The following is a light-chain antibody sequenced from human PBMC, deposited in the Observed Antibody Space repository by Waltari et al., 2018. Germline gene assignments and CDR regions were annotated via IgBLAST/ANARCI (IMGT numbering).Light chain of an antibody. CDR2: GAS. V-gene: IGKV3-20*01. J-gene: IGKJ1*01. CDR3: QQYGSSPQT. Sequence: EIVLTQSPGTLSLSPGARATLSCRASQRVSSSYLAWDQQKPGQAPRLLIYGASSRATGIPDRFSGSGSGTDFTLTISRLEPEDFAVYYCQQYGSSPQTFGQGTKVEIK. CDR1: QRVSSSY.